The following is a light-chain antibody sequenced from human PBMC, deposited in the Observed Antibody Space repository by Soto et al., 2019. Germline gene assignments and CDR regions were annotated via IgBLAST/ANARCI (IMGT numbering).Light chain of an antibody. CDR1: QSLSSNY. V-gene: IGKV3-20*01. CDR3: QHNGDSLFT. CDR2: GAS. Sequence: EIVLTQSPGTLSLSPGERATLSCRASQSLSSNYLAWYQQKPGQAPALLIYGASSTATAIPGRSSGSGSGTDFTLTISRLEPEDFAVYYCQHNGDSLFTFGPGTKVDIK. J-gene: IGKJ3*01.